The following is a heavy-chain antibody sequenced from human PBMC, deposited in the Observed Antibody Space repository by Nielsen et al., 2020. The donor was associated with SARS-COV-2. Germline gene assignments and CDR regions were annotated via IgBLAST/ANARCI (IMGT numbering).Heavy chain of an antibody. Sequence: ESLKISCKGSGYSFTSYWIGWVRQMPGKGLEWMGIIYPGDSDTRYSPSFQGQVTISADKSISTAYLQWSSLKASDTAMYYCARQGGLGYCSGGSCPGPIDYWGQGTLVTVSS. D-gene: IGHD2-15*01. CDR2: IYPGDSDT. V-gene: IGHV5-51*01. CDR3: ARQGGLGYCSGGSCPGPIDY. CDR1: GYSFTSYW. J-gene: IGHJ4*02.